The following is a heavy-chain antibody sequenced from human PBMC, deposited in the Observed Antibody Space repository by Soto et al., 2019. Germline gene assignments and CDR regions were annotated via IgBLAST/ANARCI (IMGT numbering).Heavy chain of an antibody. CDR3: ARVSGIYYYGMDV. V-gene: IGHV4-34*01. D-gene: IGHD3-10*01. CDR1: GGSLSGYY. J-gene: IGHJ6*02. Sequence: PSETMPLTFAVYGGSLSGYYWSWIRQPTGQGLEWIGEINHSGSTNYNPSLKSRVTISVDTSKNQVSLKLSSVTAADTAVYYCARVSGIYYYGMDVWGQGTTVT. CDR2: INHSGST.